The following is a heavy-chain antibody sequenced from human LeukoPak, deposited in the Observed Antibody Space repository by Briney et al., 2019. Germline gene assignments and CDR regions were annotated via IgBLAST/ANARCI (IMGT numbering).Heavy chain of an antibody. CDR2: MNPNSGNT. V-gene: IGHV1-8*01. D-gene: IGHD3-22*01. Sequence: ASVKVSCKASGYTFTTYDINWVRQATGQGLEWMGWMNPNSGNTGYAQKFQGRVTITRDTSASTAYMELSSLRSEDTAVYYCARDTRVSRTYYYDSSGYWGQGTLVTVSS. J-gene: IGHJ4*02. CDR1: GYTFTTYD. CDR3: ARDTRVSRTYYYDSSGY.